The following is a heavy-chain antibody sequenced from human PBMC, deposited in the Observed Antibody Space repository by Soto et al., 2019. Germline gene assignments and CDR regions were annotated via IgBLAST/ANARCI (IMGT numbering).Heavy chain of an antibody. CDR3: ARAGHYYYYCIDV. Sequence: QVQLRESGPGLVKPSETLSLTCTVSGGSISSYYWSWIRQSPGKGLEWIGYIYYSGSTNYNPSLKSRVTISVDTSKNQFSLKLNSVTAADTAVYYCARAGHYYYYCIDVWGQGTTVTVSS. V-gene: IGHV4-59*01. CDR1: GGSISSYY. J-gene: IGHJ6*02. CDR2: IYYSGST.